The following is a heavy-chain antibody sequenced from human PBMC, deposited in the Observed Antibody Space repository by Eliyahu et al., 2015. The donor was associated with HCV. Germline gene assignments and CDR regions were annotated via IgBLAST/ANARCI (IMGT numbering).Heavy chain of an antibody. V-gene: IGHV3-15*07. D-gene: IGHD3-3*01. Sequence: EVQLVESGGGLVKPGGSLRLSCAASGXXAFTFSNAWMNWVRQAPGKGLEWVGRIKSKTDGGTTDYAAPVKGRFTISRDDSKNTLYLQMNSLKTEDTAVYYCTTAYYDFWSGYYPDYYYYGMDVWGQGTTVTVSS. CDR3: TTAYYDFWSGYYPDYYYYGMDV. CDR2: IKSKTDGGTT. J-gene: IGHJ6*02. CDR1: GXXAFTFSNAW.